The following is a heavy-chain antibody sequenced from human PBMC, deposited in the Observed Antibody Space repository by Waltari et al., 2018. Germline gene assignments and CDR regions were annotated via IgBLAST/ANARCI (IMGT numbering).Heavy chain of an antibody. CDR2: VHPENGET. CDR1: GYIFTDYY. V-gene: IGHV1-69-2*01. CDR3: STLNWNEVRPFDF. J-gene: IGHJ5*01. Sequence: QMVQSGAEVKKPGSSVKISCKTSGYIFTDYYIHWVQQAPGKGLEWVGLVHPENGETLYAETFQDRVTITADTSTVTAYMQLRDLKSDDTAVYYCSTLNWNEVRPFDFWGQGTLVTVSS. D-gene: IGHD1-1*01.